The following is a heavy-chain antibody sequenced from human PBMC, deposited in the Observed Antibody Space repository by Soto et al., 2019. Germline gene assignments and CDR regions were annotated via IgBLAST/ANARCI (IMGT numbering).Heavy chain of an antibody. Sequence: PSETLSLTCTVSGGSISSGDYYWSWIRQPPGKGLEWIGYIYYSGSTYYNPSLKSRVTISVDTSKNQFSLKLSSVTAADTAAYYCARALSAAGNHYFDYWGQGTLVTVSS. V-gene: IGHV4-30-4*01. CDR3: ARALSAAGNHYFDY. CDR1: GGSISSGDYY. D-gene: IGHD6-13*01. J-gene: IGHJ4*02. CDR2: IYYSGST.